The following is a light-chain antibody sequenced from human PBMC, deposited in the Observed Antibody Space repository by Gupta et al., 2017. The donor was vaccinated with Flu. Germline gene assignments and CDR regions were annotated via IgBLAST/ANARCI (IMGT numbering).Light chain of an antibody. CDR2: AVS. Sequence: DIQLTQSPSFLSASVGDRVAITCRASQVISSYLAWYQQKPGKAPKLLIYAVSTLQSGVPSRFSGSGSGTEFSLTISSLQPEDFAAYYCQQHNRYPPITFGQGTQLEIK. CDR3: QQHNRYPPIT. V-gene: IGKV1-9*01. J-gene: IGKJ5*01. CDR1: QVISSY.